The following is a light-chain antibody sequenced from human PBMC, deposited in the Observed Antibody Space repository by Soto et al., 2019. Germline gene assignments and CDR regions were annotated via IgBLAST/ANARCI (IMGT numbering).Light chain of an antibody. CDR3: MQYNPYLS. CDR2: AAS. CDR1: QGISSY. V-gene: IGKV1-9*01. J-gene: IGKJ1*01. Sequence: DTQMNQSPSTLSASVGDRVTITCRASQGISSYLAWYQQKPGKAPKLLIYAASTLQSGVPSRFSGSGSGTEFTLTSSSLQLDDVATYYCMQYNPYLSFAQGTKADI.